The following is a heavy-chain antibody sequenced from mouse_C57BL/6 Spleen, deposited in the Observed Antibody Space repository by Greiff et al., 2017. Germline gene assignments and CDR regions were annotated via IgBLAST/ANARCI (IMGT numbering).Heavy chain of an antibody. CDR2: ISGGSSTI. V-gene: IGHV5-17*01. Sequence: VQGVESGGGLVKPGGSLKLSCAASGFTFSDYGMHWVRQAPEKGLEWVAYISGGSSTIYYADTVKGRFTISRDNAKNTLFLQMTSLRSEDTAMYYCARPDYYGSSEGFDYWGQGTTLTVSS. CDR1: GFTFSDYG. CDR3: ARPDYYGSSEGFDY. D-gene: IGHD1-1*01. J-gene: IGHJ2*01.